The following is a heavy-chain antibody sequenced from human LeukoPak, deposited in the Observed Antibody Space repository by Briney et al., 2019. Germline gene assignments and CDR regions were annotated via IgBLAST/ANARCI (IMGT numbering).Heavy chain of an antibody. CDR2: IYYSGST. J-gene: IGHJ4*02. V-gene: IGHV4-30-4*01. D-gene: IGHD2-15*01. CDR3: AREVDCSGGSCYSDY. CDR1: GGSISSGDYY. Sequence: SETLSLTCTFSGGSISSGDYYWSWIRQPPGKGLEWIGYIYYSGSTYYNPSLKSRVTISVDTSKNRFSLKLSSVTAADTAVYYCAREVDCSGGSCYSDYWGQGTLVTVSS.